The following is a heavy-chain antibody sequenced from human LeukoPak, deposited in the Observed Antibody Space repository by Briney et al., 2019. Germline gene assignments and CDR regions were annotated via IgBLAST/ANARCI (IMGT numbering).Heavy chain of an antibody. V-gene: IGHV3-53*01. CDR1: GFTVSSNY. CDR2: IYSGGST. CDR3: ARDMGLTTVTTVFAFDM. Sequence: PGGSLRLSCAASGFTVSSNYMSWVRQAQGKGLEWVSVIYSGGSTYYADSVKGRFTISRDNSKSSLYLQMNSLRAEDTAVYYCARDMGLTTVTTVFAFDMWGQGTMVTVSS. D-gene: IGHD4-17*01. J-gene: IGHJ3*02.